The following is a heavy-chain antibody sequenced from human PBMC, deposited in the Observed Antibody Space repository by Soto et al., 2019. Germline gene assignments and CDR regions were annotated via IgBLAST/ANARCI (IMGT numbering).Heavy chain of an antibody. CDR3: ARLYMVRGVMDWFDP. Sequence: QVQLQESGPGLVKPSGTLSLTCAVSGGSISSSNGWSWVRQPPGKGRGWIGEIYHSGSTNYNPSLKSRVTISVDKSKNQFSLKLSSVTAADTAVYYCARLYMVRGVMDWFDPWGQGTLVTVSS. CDR2: IYHSGST. D-gene: IGHD3-10*01. CDR1: GGSISSSNG. V-gene: IGHV4-4*02. J-gene: IGHJ5*02.